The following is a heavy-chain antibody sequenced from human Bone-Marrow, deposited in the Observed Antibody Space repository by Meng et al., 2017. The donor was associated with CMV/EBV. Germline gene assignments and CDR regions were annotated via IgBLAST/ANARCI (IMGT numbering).Heavy chain of an antibody. J-gene: IGHJ4*02. CDR2: ISSSGSTI. CDR3: AKRDSAWYSDN. CDR1: GFTFSDYY. D-gene: IGHD6-19*01. Sequence: GESLKISCAASGFTFSDYYMSWIRQAPGKGLEWVSYISSSGSTIYYADSVKGRFTISRDNAKNSLYLQMNSLRPEDTAVYYCAKRDSAWYSDNWGQGRLVTISS. V-gene: IGHV3-11*04.